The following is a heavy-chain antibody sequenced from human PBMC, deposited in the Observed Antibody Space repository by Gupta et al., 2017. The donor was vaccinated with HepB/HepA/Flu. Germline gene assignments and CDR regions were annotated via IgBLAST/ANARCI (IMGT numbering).Heavy chain of an antibody. CDR1: RFTFSSYG. D-gene: IGHD3-16*01. CDR3: ARDRPYYDYVWGSFDY. CDR2: IWYDGSNK. V-gene: IGHV3-33*01. Sequence: QVQLVESGGGVVQPGRSLRLSCAASRFTFSSYGMHWVRQAPGKGLEWVAVIWYDGSNKYYADSGKGRFTISRDNSKNTRYLQMNSLRAEETAVYYCARDRPYYDYVWGSFDYWGQGTLVTVSS. J-gene: IGHJ4*02.